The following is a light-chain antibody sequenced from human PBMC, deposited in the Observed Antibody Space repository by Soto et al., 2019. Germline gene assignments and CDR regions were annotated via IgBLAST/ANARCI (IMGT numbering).Light chain of an antibody. CDR3: RSYTGSSTVV. CDR1: SSDVGGYDY. CDR2: DVS. Sequence: QSALTQPASVSGSPGQSITISCTGTSSDVGGYDYVSWFQQHPGKAPKLMIYDVSNRPSGGSHRFTGSKSGNTASLTISGLQAEDEADYYCRSYTGSSTVVFGGGTKVTVL. V-gene: IGLV2-14*01. J-gene: IGLJ2*01.